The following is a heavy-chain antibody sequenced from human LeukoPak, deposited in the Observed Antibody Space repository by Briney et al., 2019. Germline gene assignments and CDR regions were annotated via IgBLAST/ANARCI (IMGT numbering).Heavy chain of an antibody. J-gene: IGHJ4*02. Sequence: PSVKVSCKSSVYTFIDYYIHWVRQAPGQGLEWMGWINPNSGATKYAQRFQGRVSMTRDTSINTAYMDLTNLRSDDTAIFYCARVKKLMPEFEFWGQATLVTVSS. V-gene: IGHV1-2*02. CDR2: INPNSGAT. CDR1: VYTFIDYY. CDR3: ARVKKLMPEFEF. D-gene: IGHD2-2*01.